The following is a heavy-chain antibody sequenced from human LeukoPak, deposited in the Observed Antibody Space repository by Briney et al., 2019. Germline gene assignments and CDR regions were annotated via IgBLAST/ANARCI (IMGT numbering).Heavy chain of an antibody. V-gene: IGHV1-18*01. J-gene: IGHJ4*02. D-gene: IGHD4-17*01. CDR3: ARTDYGDPRGFDY. CDR1: GYTFTSYG. CDR2: ISAYNGNT. Sequence: ASVKVSCRASGYTFTSYGISWVRRAPGQGLEWMGWISAYNGNTNYARKLQGRVTMTTDTSTSTAYMELRSLRSDDTAVYYCARTDYGDPRGFDYWGQGTLVTVSS.